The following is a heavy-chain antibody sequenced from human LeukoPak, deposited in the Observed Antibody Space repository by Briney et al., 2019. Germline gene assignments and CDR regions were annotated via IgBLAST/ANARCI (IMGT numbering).Heavy chain of an antibody. CDR2: IWYDGSNK. V-gene: IGHV3-33*06. CDR3: AKISAVNYDILTGYPRQENTFDY. D-gene: IGHD3-9*01. Sequence: PGRSPRLSCAASGFTFSSYGMHWVRQAPGKGLEWVAVIWYDGSNKYYADSVKGRFTISRDNSKNTLYLQMNSLRAEDTAVYYCAKISAVNYDILTGYPRQENTFDYWGQGTLVTVSS. J-gene: IGHJ4*02. CDR1: GFTFSSYG.